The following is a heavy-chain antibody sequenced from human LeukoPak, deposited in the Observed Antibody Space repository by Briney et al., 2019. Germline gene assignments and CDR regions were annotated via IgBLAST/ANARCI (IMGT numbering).Heavy chain of an antibody. CDR3: ARESSSAGWYDFDY. V-gene: IGHV3-48*03. J-gene: IGHJ4*02. D-gene: IGHD6-19*01. CDR1: GFTFSNYE. CDR2: ISGGASTI. Sequence: PGGSLRLSCAASGFTFSNYEMNCVRQAPGKGLEWVSYISGGASTIYYADSVMGRFTISRDNAKNSLYLQMNSLRAEDTAFYYCARESSSAGWYDFDYWGQGALVTVSS.